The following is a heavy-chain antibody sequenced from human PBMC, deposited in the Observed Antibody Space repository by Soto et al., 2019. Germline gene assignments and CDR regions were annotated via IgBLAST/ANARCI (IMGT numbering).Heavy chain of an antibody. Sequence: EVQLVESGGDLVQPGGSLRLSCAVSGFTFSSYWMYWVRQAPGKGLVWVSRINGDGSSTSYVDSVKGRFTISRDNAKNTLYLQMNSLGSEDTAVYYCTRGGSYTWNAPDFWRQGTLVTVSS. D-gene: IGHD1-20*01. CDR1: GFTFSSYW. CDR2: INGDGSST. CDR3: TRGGSYTWNAPDF. V-gene: IGHV3-74*01. J-gene: IGHJ4*02.